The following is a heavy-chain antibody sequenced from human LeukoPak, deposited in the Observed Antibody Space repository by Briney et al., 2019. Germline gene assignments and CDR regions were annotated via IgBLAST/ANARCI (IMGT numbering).Heavy chain of an antibody. Sequence: SETLSLTCTVSGGSISSGGYYWSWIRQHRGKGLEWIRYIYYSGSTYYNPSLKSRVTISVDTSKNQFSLKLSSVTAADTAVYYCARGPYSSGWSDYWGQGTLVTVSS. CDR3: ARGPYSSGWSDY. J-gene: IGHJ4*02. CDR2: IYYSGST. D-gene: IGHD6-19*01. CDR1: GGSISSGGYY. V-gene: IGHV4-31*03.